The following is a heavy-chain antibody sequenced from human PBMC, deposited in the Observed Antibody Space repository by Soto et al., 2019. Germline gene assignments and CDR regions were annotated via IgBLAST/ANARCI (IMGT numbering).Heavy chain of an antibody. V-gene: IGHV4-39*01. CDR2: IYYSGNT. CDR3: VRGTSLWSGYRCGMDV. D-gene: IGHD3-3*01. J-gene: IGHJ6*02. CDR1: GGSISSSSSF. Sequence: LQLQESGPGLVKPSETLSLTCTVSGGSISSSSSFWGWIRQPPGKGLEWIGSIYYSGNTYYNPSLKSGVTITVDTSKSQFSLKLSCVTAEDTAVYYCVRGTSLWSGYRCGMDVWGQGTTVTVSS.